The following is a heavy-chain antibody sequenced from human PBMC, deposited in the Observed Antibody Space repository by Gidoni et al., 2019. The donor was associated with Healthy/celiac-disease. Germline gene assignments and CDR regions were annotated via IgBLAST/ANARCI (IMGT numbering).Heavy chain of an antibody. D-gene: IGHD5-12*01. CDR3: ARAASTGYSGYDY. CDR2: INPNSGGT. Sequence: QVQLVQSGAEVKKPGASVKVSCKASGYTFPGYYMHWVRQAPGQGLEWMGRINPNSGGTNYAQKFQGRVTMTRDTSISTAYMELSRLRSDDTAVYYCARAASTGYSGYDYWGQGTLVTVSS. CDR1: GYTFPGYY. V-gene: IGHV1-2*06. J-gene: IGHJ4*02.